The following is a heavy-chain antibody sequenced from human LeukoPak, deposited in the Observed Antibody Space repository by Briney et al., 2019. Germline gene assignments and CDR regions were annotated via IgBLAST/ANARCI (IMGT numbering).Heavy chain of an antibody. D-gene: IGHD1-26*01. V-gene: IGHV4-38-2*02. CDR1: AYSSSAGFV. CDR3: TRLSHVAGAPKVSWFDP. J-gene: IGHJ5*02. CDR2: IYHSGAT. Sequence: SETLSLTCTVSAYSSSAGFVWGFLRQPPGMGLKWIASIYHSGATYYNPSLRSRVTMSVDTSNNQFSLKLSSVAAADTAMYYCTRLSHVAGAPKVSWFDPWGQGTLVTVSS.